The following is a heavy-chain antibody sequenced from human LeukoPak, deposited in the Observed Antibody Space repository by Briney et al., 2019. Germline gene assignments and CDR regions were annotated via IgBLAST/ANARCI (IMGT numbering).Heavy chain of an antibody. D-gene: IGHD2/OR15-2a*01. CDR2: ISGSGGST. CDR3: AKDLSYEGLSDY. J-gene: IGHJ4*02. Sequence: GGSLRLSCAASGFTFSSYWMNWARQAPGKGLEWVSAISGSGGSTYYADSVKGRFTISRDNSKNTLYLQMNSLRAEDTAVYYCAKDLSYEGLSDYWGQGTLVTVSS. CDR1: GFTFSSYW. V-gene: IGHV3-23*01.